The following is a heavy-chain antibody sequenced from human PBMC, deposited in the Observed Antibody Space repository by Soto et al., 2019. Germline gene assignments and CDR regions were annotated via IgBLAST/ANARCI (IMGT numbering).Heavy chain of an antibody. Sequence: ASVKVSCKASGYTFTSYDINWVRQATGQGLEWMGWMNPNSGNTGYAQKFQGRVTMTRNTSISTAYMEMSSLRSEDTAVYYCDRELDDEVGAKGCRGVWHEGPT. D-gene: IGHD1-26*01. J-gene: IGHJ6*02. CDR3: DRELDDEVGAKGCRGV. CDR2: MNPNSGNT. CDR1: GYTFTSYD. V-gene: IGHV1-8*01.